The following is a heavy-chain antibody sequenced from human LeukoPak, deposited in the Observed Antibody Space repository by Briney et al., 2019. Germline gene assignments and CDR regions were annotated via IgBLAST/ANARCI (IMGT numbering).Heavy chain of an antibody. CDR3: ARNEGQQLVLGY. J-gene: IGHJ4*02. D-gene: IGHD6-13*01. V-gene: IGHV4-39*07. CDR1: GGSIRGSNYY. Sequence: PSETLSLTCIVSGGSIRGSNYYWGWIRQPPGKGLEWIGSMFYNGSTYYNPSLKSRVTISVDTSKNQFSLKLSSVTAADTAVYYCARNEGQQLVLGYWGQGTLVTVSS. CDR2: MFYNGST.